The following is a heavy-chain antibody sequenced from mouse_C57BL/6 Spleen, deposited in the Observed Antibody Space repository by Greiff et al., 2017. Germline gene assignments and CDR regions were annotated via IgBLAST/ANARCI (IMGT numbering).Heavy chain of an antibody. CDR3: ARERFDYGSSYFDY. D-gene: IGHD1-1*01. CDR2: ISDGGSYT. CDR1: GFTFSSYA. Sequence: EVNVVESGGGLVKPGGSLKLSCAASGFTFSSYAMSWVRQTPEKRLEWVATISDGGSYTYYPDNVKGRFTISRDNAKNNLYLQMSQLKSEETAMYYCARERFDYGSSYFDYWGQGTTLTVSS. V-gene: IGHV5-4*01. J-gene: IGHJ2*01.